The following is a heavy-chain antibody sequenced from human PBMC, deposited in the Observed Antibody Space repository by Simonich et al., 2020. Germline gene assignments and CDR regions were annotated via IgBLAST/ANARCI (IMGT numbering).Heavy chain of an antibody. CDR3: ARGGVQYYYYYMDV. V-gene: IGHV1-2*02. Sequence: QVQLVQSGAEVKKPGASVKVSCKASGYTFTGYYMHWVRQAPGQGLGWSGWINPNSGGTNYAQKVQGRVTMARDTSISTAYMELSRLRSDDTAVYYCARGGVQYYYYYMDVWGKGTTVTVSS. CDR1: GYTFTGYY. CDR2: INPNSGGT. D-gene: IGHD3-3*01. J-gene: IGHJ6*03.